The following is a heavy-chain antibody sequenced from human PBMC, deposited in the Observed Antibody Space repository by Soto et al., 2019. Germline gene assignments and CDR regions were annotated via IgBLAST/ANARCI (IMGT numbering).Heavy chain of an antibody. J-gene: IGHJ4*02. CDR3: AHSDGGYEIIYFDF. V-gene: IGHV2-5*01. CDR1: GFSFTTAGVA. D-gene: IGHD5-12*01. Sequence: QITLQESCPTLVKPTQTLTLTCTFSGFSFTTAGVAVCWIRQTPGGALEWLTLIYYNDDRRFSPSLKTRLTITGDTSKNQVVLSLTNVDPGDTATYFCAHSDGGYEIIYFDFWGQGIQVTVSS. CDR2: IYYNDDR.